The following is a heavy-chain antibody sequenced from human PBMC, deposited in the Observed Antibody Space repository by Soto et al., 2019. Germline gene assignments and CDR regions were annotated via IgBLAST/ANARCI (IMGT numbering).Heavy chain of an antibody. D-gene: IGHD2-2*01. CDR1: GGSISSGGYY. Sequence: QVQLQESGPGLVKPSQTLSLTCTVSGGSISSGGYYWSWIRQHPGKGLEWIGYIYYSGSTYYNPSLKSRVTISVDTSKNQFSMKVSFVQAADTAMYYCARGGGDVVVPAAMPYYYYYSMDVWGKGTTVTVSS. CDR3: ARGGGDVVVPAAMPYYYYYSMDV. V-gene: IGHV4-31*03. CDR2: IYYSGST. J-gene: IGHJ6*03.